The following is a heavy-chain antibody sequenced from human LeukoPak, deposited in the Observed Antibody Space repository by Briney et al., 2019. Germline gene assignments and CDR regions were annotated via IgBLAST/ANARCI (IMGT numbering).Heavy chain of an antibody. J-gene: IGHJ4*02. CDR3: AREDRYARDY. D-gene: IGHD2-8*01. V-gene: IGHV3-7*01. CDR2: IKQNGSEK. Sequence: PGGSLRLSCAASGFTFSSHWMSWVRQAPGKGLEWVANIKQNGSEKSYVDSVKGRFTISRDNAKNSLYLQMNSLRAEDTAVYYCAREDRYARDYWGQGTLVTVSS. CDR1: GFTFSSHW.